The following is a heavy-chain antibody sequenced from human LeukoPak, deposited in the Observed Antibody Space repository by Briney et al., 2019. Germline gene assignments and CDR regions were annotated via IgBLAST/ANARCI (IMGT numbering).Heavy chain of an antibody. CDR2: ASYSGNT. CDR3: ARAGRFTSGRSYFFDN. D-gene: IGHD3-3*01. Sequence: SETLSLTCSVSGGSISGYYWSWIRQPPGKGLEWIAYASYSGNTNYTPSLKNRVSISVDTSKNRFSLQLRSVTAADTAFYYCARAGRFTSGRSYFFDNWGQGTLVTVS. CDR1: GGSISGYY. V-gene: IGHV4-59*13. J-gene: IGHJ4*02.